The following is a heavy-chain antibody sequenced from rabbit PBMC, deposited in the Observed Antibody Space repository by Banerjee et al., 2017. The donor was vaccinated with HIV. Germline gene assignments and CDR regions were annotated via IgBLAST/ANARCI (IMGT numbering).Heavy chain of an antibody. V-gene: IGHV1S45*01. J-gene: IGHJ3*01. CDR1: GSDFSSYG. CDR2: IYTGSSGGT. CDR3: AREESYGGGHLKL. Sequence: QEQLVESGGGLVQPEGSLTLTCTASGSDFSSYGVSWVRQAPGKGLEWIGCIYTGSSGGTYYASWAKGRFTISKTSSTTVTLQMTSLTAADTATYFCAREESYGGGHLKLWGQGTLVTVS. D-gene: IGHD2-1*01.